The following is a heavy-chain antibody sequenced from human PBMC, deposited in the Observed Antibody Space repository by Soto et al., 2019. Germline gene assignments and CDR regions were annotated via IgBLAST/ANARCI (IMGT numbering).Heavy chain of an antibody. CDR2: IVPIVDTS. D-gene: IGHD5-12*01. CDR1: GGTLSSYA. V-gene: IGHV1-69*12. J-gene: IGHJ4*02. Sequence: QVQLVQSGAEVRQPASSVKVSCKTSGGTLSSYAISWVRQAPGQGLEWMGGIVPIVDTSTYAQKFQGRVTITADESTSTVYMELSSLTSDDPAVYYCVRVVAIPGYPDNWGQGTLVTVSS. CDR3: VRVVAIPGYPDN.